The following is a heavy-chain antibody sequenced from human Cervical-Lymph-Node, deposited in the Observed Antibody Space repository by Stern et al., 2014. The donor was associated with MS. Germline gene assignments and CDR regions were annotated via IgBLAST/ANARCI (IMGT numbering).Heavy chain of an antibody. V-gene: IGHV3-7*01. J-gene: IGHJ4*02. CDR3: ARDPKYNSGR. D-gene: IGHD5-12*01. Sequence: EVQLVESGGGLVQPGGSLRLSCAASGFTFSRYWMSWVRQSPGKGLEWVANIKNDGTDTYYVDSVRGRFTISRDNTKNSLYLQMNSLRPEDSAVYYCARDPKYNSGRWGQGTLVTVSS. CDR1: GFTFSRYW. CDR2: IKNDGTDT.